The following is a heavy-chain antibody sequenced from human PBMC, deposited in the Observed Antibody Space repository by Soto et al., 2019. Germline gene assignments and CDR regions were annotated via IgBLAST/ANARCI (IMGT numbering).Heavy chain of an antibody. CDR3: ARGGAGGSYYNYFYYGMDV. CDR2: INPSGGST. V-gene: IGHV1-46*01. Sequence: GSVKVSCKASGYTFTSYYMHWVRQAPGQRLQWMAIINPSGGSTSYAQKFKGRVTMTRDTSTSTVYMELSSLRSEDTAVYYCARGGAGGSYYNYFYYGMDVWAQGTTVRVSS. D-gene: IGHD1-26*01. CDR1: GYTFTSYY. J-gene: IGHJ6*02.